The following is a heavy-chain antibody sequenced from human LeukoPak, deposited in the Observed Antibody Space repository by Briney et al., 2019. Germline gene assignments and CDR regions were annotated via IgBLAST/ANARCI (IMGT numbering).Heavy chain of an antibody. CDR3: AQSLLYTSGRSNNWFAP. CDR1: GFTFSSYA. Sequence: GGSLRLSCAASGFTFSSYAMSWVRQAPGKGLEWVSAISGSGGSTYYADSVKGRVTISRDNSKNTVYLQMNSLRAEDTAVYYCAQSLLYTSGRSNNWFAPWGQGTLVTVSS. CDR2: ISGSGGST. J-gene: IGHJ5*02. V-gene: IGHV3-23*01. D-gene: IGHD3-10*01.